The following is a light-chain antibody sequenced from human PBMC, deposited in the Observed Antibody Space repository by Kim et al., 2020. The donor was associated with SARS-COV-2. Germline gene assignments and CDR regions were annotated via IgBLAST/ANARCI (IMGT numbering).Light chain of an antibody. CDR1: ILTSFY. CDR2: GKN. V-gene: IGLV3-19*01. CDR3: YSRDSSGNHLV. Sequence: ALGQTVRITCHGDILTSFYAVWYQHKPGPPPVLVIYGKNHLPSGIPDRFSVSSPGPTASLTITGAQAEDEADYYCYSRDSSGNHLVFGGGTQLTVL. J-gene: IGLJ2*01.